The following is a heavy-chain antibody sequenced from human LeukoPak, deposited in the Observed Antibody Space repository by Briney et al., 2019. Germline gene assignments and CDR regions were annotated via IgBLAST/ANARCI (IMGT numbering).Heavy chain of an antibody. V-gene: IGHV3-30*18. CDR2: ISYDGSNK. CDR1: GFTFSSYG. Sequence: GRSLRLSCAASGFTFSSYGMHWVRQAPGKGLEWVAVISYDGSNKYYADSVKGRFTISRDNSKNTLYLQMNSLRAEDTAVYYCAKGASLTTLDYWGQGTLVTVSS. D-gene: IGHD1-1*01. CDR3: AKGASLTTLDY. J-gene: IGHJ4*02.